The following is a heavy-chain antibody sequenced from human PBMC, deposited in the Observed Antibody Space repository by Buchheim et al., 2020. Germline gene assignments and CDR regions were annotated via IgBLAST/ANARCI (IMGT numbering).Heavy chain of an antibody. CDR3: ARDMIVVVPAAIREYYYYGMDV. CDR1: GGTFGSYA. J-gene: IGHJ6*02. CDR2: IIPIFGTA. V-gene: IGHV1-69*06. D-gene: IGHD2-2*02. Sequence: QVQLVQSGAEVKKPGSSVKVSCKASGGTFGSYAISWVRQAPGQGLEWMGGIIPIFGTANYAQKFQGRVTITADKSTSTAYMELSSLRSEDTAVYYCARDMIVVVPAAIREYYYYGMDVWGQGTT.